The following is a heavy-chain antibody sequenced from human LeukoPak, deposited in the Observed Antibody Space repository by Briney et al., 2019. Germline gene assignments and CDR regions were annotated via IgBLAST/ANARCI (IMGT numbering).Heavy chain of an antibody. CDR2: ISAYNGNT. CDR3: ARARNYYDSSGGVGY. J-gene: IGHJ4*02. Sequence: AASVKVSCKASGYTFTSYGISWVRQAPGQGLEWMGWISAYNGNTNYAQKFQGRVTMTRDTSISTAYMELSRLRSDDTAVYYCARARNYYDSSGGVGYWGQGTLVTVSS. V-gene: IGHV1-18*01. D-gene: IGHD3-22*01. CDR1: GYTFTSYG.